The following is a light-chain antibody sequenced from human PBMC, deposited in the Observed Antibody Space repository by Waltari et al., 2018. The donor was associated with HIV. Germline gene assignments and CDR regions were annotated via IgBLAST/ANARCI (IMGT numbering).Light chain of an antibody. CDR2: KNT. CDR1: ASPKPY. CDR3: LSADRSGTYV. V-gene: IGLV3-25*03. J-gene: IGLJ1*01. Sequence: SSELTQPPSVSVSPGQTARITCSGDASPKPYTHWFQLKPGQAPVVVIHKNTERPSGIPELFSASRSGTTVTLTITGVQTDDEADYYCLSADRSGTYVFGPGTTVTVL.